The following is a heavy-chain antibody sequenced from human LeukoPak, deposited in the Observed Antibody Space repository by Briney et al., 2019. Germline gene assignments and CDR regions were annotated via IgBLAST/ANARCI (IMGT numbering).Heavy chain of an antibody. J-gene: IGHJ4*02. CDR3: VRYSGDADY. Sequence: PGGSLRLSCTASGFTFDNYAMSWFRQAPGKGLEWVGFIRSKIYGGTTEYAASVKGRFTISRDDSKSIAQLQMTSLKGEDTAVYYCVRYSGDADYWGQGTLVTVSS. CDR1: GFTFDNYA. CDR2: IRSKIYGGTT. D-gene: IGHD5-12*01. V-gene: IGHV3-49*03.